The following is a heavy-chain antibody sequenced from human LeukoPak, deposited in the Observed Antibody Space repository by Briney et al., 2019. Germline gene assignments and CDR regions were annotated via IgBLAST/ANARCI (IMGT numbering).Heavy chain of an antibody. D-gene: IGHD3-22*01. Sequence: PGGSLRLSCAASGFTFSSHGMSWVRQAPGKGLEWVSSISGGGVSTYYADSVKGRFTISRDNSKKMLYLQMNSLRAEDTAVYYCATPNPDSSGYYYLSQPDYWGQGTLVTVSS. J-gene: IGHJ4*02. V-gene: IGHV3-23*01. CDR3: ATPNPDSSGYYYLSQPDY. CDR1: GFTFSSHG. CDR2: ISGGGVST.